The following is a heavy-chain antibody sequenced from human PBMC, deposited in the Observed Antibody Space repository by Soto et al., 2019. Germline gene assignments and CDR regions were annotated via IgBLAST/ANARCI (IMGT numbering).Heavy chain of an antibody. J-gene: IGHJ4*02. CDR2: ISGSGGST. CDR1: GFTFSSYA. CDR3: AKDLGVDSN. Sequence: EVQLLESGGGLVQPGGSLRLSCVASGFTFSSYAMSWVRQPPGKGLEWVSAISGSGGSTYYADSVKGRFIISRDNSKNPLDLQLNRPRVEDTAVYYCAKDLGVDSNWGQGILVTVSS. D-gene: IGHD2-21*02. V-gene: IGHV3-23*01.